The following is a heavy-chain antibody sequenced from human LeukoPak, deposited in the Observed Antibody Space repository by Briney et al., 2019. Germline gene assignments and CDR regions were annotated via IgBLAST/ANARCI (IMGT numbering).Heavy chain of an antibody. Sequence: QPGGSLRLSCAVSGFTFSSYWMYWVRQTPGKGLVWVSRINSDGSSTSYADSVKGRFTISRDNAKNSLYLQMNSLRADDTAVYYCARVLQYFDWLLDVRGKGTTVAVSS. CDR3: ARVLQYFDWLLDV. D-gene: IGHD3-9*01. CDR1: GFTFSSYW. J-gene: IGHJ6*04. CDR2: INSDGSST. V-gene: IGHV3-74*01.